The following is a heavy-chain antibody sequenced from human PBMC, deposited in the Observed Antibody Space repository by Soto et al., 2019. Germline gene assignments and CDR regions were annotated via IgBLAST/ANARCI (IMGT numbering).Heavy chain of an antibody. CDR2: FIPILDMA. V-gene: IGHV1-69*02. CDR3: AITYCRDNSCPRDFDF. CDR1: GGTFNTYT. Sequence: QVQVVQSGAEVKKPESSVKVSCKPSGGTFNTYTVNWVRLAPGHGLEWMGRFIPILDMANYAQKLQDRVKITADRSTFPAYMELNSLTSDDTAVYYCAITYCRDNSCPRDFDFWGPGTRVTVSS. J-gene: IGHJ4*02. D-gene: IGHD2-21*01.